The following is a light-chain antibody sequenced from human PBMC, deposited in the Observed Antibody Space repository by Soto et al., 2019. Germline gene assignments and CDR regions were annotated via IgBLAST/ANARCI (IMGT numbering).Light chain of an antibody. J-gene: IGLJ2*01. V-gene: IGLV3-1*01. CDR1: KLGRKY. CDR3: QAWDSNTAL. Sequence: SYELTQPPSVSVSPGQTATITCSGEKLGRKYASGYLQKPGQSPVLVIYDDTKRPSGIPERFSGSNSGNRATLTISETQAMDEADYYCQAWDSNTALFGGGTKLTVL. CDR2: DDT.